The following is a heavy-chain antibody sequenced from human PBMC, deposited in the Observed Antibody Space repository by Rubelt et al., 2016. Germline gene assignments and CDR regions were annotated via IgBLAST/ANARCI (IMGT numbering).Heavy chain of an antibody. J-gene: IGHJ4*02. CDR2: INHSGST. D-gene: IGHD3-10*01. Sequence: QVQLQQWGAGLLKPSETLSLTCAVYGGSFSGYYWSWIRQPPGKGLEWIGEINHSGSTNYNPSLKSRVTISVDTSKNQFSLKLSSVTAADTAVYYCARGYYYGSGAKGYWGQGTLVTVSS. CDR1: GGSFSGYY. CDR3: ARGYYYGSGAKGY. V-gene: IGHV4-34*01.